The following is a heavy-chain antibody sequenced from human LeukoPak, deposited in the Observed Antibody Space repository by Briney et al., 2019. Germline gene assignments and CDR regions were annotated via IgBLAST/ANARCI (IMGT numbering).Heavy chain of an antibody. Sequence: ASVTVSCKASGYTFTSYDINWVRQATGQGLEWMGWMNPNSGNTGYAQTFQGRVTMTRNTSISTAYMELSSLRSEDTAVYYCAREIYSSGWYSYYYYGRDVWGQGTTVTVSS. J-gene: IGHJ6*02. CDR3: AREIYSSGWYSYYYYGRDV. CDR1: GYTFTSYD. D-gene: IGHD6-19*01. CDR2: MNPNSGNT. V-gene: IGHV1-8*02.